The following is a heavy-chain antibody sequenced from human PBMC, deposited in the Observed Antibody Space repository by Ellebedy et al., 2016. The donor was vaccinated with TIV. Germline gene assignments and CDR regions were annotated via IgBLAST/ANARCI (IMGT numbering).Heavy chain of an antibody. CDR2: ISPYNGNT. J-gene: IGHJ4*02. V-gene: IGHV1-18*04. D-gene: IGHD3-22*01. CDR1: GYTFTTYG. Sequence: ASVKVSCKASGYTFTTYGISWVRQAPGQGLEWMGWISPYNGNTNYAQKLQCRVTITTDTSTSTAYMELRSLTYDDTAVYYCARDLYYDEPHYDCWGQGTLVTVSS. CDR3: ARDLYYDEPHYDC.